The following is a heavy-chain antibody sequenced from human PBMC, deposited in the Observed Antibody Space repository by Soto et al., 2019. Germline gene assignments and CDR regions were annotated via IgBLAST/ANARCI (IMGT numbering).Heavy chain of an antibody. CDR3: ARYQAVGAPRTNYYYYGMDV. CDR2: IYPGDSDT. CDR1: GYGFTSYW. Sequence: PGESLKISCKGSGYGFTSYWIGWVRQMPGKGLEWMGIIYPGDSDTRYSPSFQGQVTISADKPISTAYLQWSSLKASDTAMYYCARYQAVGAPRTNYYYYGMDVWGQGTTVTVSS. J-gene: IGHJ6*02. D-gene: IGHD1-26*01. V-gene: IGHV5-51*01.